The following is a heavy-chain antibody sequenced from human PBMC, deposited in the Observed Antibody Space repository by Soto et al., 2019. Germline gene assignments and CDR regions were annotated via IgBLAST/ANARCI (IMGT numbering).Heavy chain of an antibody. CDR3: ARGDVFDL. CDR2: IYSSGNA. Sequence: QVQLQESGPGLVKPSETVSLICTVSGDSISGYYWSWIRQPAGKGLEWIGRIYSSGNANYNPSLKSLVSMSVHMSKNQFSLKVTSVTAADTAMYYCARGDVFDLWGQGTKVTVSS. J-gene: IGHJ3*01. CDR1: GDSISGYY. V-gene: IGHV4-4*07.